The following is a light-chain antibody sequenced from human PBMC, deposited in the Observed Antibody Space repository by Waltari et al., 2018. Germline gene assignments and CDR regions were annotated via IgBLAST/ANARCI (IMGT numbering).Light chain of an antibody. V-gene: IGKV3-15*01. CDR2: AAS. CDR1: QSISRN. J-gene: IGKJ2*01. Sequence: EVLMTQSPATLSMSPGERANLSCRASQSISRNLAWYQQKPGQAPRLLIYAASTRATGVPARFSGSGSGTDFTLTISSLQSEDFAVYYCQQYNNWRTFGQGTRLEIK. CDR3: QQYNNWRT.